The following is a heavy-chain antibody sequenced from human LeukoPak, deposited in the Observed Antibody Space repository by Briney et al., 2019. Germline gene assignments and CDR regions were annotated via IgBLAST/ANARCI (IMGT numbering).Heavy chain of an antibody. V-gene: IGHV3-21*01. D-gene: IGHD2-21*02. J-gene: IGHJ4*02. CDR3: ARGYCGGDCSLDY. CDR2: ISSSSSYI. CDR1: GFTFSSYG. Sequence: GRSLRLSCAASGFTFSSYGMHWVRQAPGKGLEWVSSISSSSSYIYYADSVKGRFTISRDNAKNSLYLQMNSLRAEDTAVCYCARGYCGGDCSLDYWGQGTLVTVSS.